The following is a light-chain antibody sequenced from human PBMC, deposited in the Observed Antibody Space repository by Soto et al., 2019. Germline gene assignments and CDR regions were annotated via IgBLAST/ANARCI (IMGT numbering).Light chain of an antibody. V-gene: IGKV3-20*01. CDR3: QQHGSWPSWT. Sequence: EIVMTQSPGTLSLSPGARATLSCRARQSISDTLAWYQHRPGQAPRLLIYGASTRATGIPDRFSGSGSGTDFTLTISRLEPEDFAVYYCQQHGSWPSWTFGPGTKVDIK. J-gene: IGKJ1*01. CDR1: QSISDT. CDR2: GAS.